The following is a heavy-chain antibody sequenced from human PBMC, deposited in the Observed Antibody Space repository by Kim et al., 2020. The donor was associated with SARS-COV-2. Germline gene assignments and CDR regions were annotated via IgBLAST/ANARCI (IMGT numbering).Heavy chain of an antibody. CDR3: ARGKFGGDYYDSNLDP. CDR2: INHSGST. CDR1: GGSFSGYY. J-gene: IGHJ5*02. V-gene: IGHV4-34*01. D-gene: IGHD3-22*01. Sequence: SETLSLTCAVYGGSFSGYYWSWIRQPPGKGLEWIGEINHSGSTNYNPSLKSRVTISVDTSKNQFSLKLSSVTAADTAVYYCARGKFGGDYYDSNLDPWGQGTLVTVSS.